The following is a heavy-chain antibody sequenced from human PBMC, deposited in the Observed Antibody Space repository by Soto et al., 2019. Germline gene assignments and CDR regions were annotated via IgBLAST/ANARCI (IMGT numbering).Heavy chain of an antibody. Sequence: SETLSLTCTVSGASMRGFYWSWIRKSAGKGLEWIGRIYATGTTDYNPSLKSRVMMSVDTSKKQFSLKLRSVTAADTAVYYCVRDGTKTLRDWFDPWGQGISVTVSS. CDR1: GASMRGFY. D-gene: IGHD1-1*01. CDR3: VRDGTKTLRDWFDP. J-gene: IGHJ5*02. CDR2: IYATGTT. V-gene: IGHV4-4*07.